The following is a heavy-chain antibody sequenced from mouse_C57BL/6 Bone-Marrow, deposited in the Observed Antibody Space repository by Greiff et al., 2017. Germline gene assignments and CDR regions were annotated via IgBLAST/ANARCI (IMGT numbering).Heavy chain of an antibody. CDR2: IYPGGGDT. CDR3: ARRELRLGAMDY. V-gene: IGHV1-80*01. Sequence: VQLQQSGAELVKPGASVKISCKASGYAFSSYWMNWVKQRPGKGLEWIGQIYPGGGDTNYNGKFKGKATLTADKSSSTAYLQLSSLTSEDSAVYFCARRELRLGAMDYWGQGTSVTVSS. CDR1: GYAFSSYW. D-gene: IGHD3-2*02. J-gene: IGHJ4*01.